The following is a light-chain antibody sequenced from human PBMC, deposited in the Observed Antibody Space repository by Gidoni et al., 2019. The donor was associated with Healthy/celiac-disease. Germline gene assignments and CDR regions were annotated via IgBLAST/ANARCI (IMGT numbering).Light chain of an antibody. CDR1: QSVSSY. J-gene: IGKJ5*01. CDR2: DAS. V-gene: IGKV3-11*01. Sequence: EIVLTQSTATLSLSPGERATLSCRDSQSVSSYLAWYQQKPGQAPRLLIYDASNRATGIQARFSGSGSGTDFTLTISSLEPEDFAVYYCQQRSNWPPITFGQGTRLEIK. CDR3: QQRSNWPPIT.